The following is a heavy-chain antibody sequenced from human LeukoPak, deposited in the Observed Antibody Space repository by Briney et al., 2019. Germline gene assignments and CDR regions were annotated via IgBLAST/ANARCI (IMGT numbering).Heavy chain of an antibody. CDR1: GFNFSLFN. D-gene: IGHD5-24*01. CDR3: ARDREKATISHFES. J-gene: IGHJ4*02. CDR2: ISRGSTYI. V-gene: IGHV3-21*01. Sequence: GGSLRLSCEGSGFNFSLFNMNWVRQAPGKGLEWVSSISRGSTYIFYADSLQGRFIISRDNAKNTVYLQMTGLRVEDTALYYCARDREKATISHFESWGQGTLVTVSS.